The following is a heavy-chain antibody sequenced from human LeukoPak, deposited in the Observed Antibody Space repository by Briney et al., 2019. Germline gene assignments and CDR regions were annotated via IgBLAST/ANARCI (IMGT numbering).Heavy chain of an antibody. CDR2: INGDGRNI. Sequence: GGSLRLSCVASGFTFSSYWMHWVRRDPRKGLVWVSRINGDGRNINYADSVRGRFPISRDNAKNTLYLQMNTLRVEDTAVYYCTRDLMDYDVSTGLHHYYMDVWGQGTTVTVSS. CDR1: GFTFSSYW. CDR3: TRDLMDYDVSTGLHHYYMDV. J-gene: IGHJ6*02. D-gene: IGHD3-9*01. V-gene: IGHV3-74*01.